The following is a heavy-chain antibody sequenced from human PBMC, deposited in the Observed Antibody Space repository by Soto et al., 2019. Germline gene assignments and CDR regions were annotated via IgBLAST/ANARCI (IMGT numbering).Heavy chain of an antibody. D-gene: IGHD6-25*01. CDR1: GGSINTYY. J-gene: IGHJ4*01. V-gene: IGHV4-59*01. CDR3: TRGGGDF. CDR2: IYYSGSDSGST. Sequence: SETLSLTCTVSGGSINTYYWSWIRQPPGKGLEWIGYIYYSGSDSGSTNYIPSLKSRVTISVDTSKNQFSLRLTSVTAADTAVYFCTRGGGDFWGQEPWSPSPQ.